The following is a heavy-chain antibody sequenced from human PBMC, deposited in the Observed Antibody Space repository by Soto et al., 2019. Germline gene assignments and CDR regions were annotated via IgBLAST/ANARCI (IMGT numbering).Heavy chain of an antibody. Sequence: WGSLGLACAACGFTFSSYGMDWVRQAPGKGLELVAVISYDGSNKYYADSVNGRFTISRDNSKNTLYLQMNSLRAEDTSVYYCALFPASSGSNYFDYWGQGTMVTVSS. D-gene: IGHD3-22*01. J-gene: IGHJ4*02. CDR1: GFTFSSYG. CDR2: ISYDGSNK. CDR3: ALFPASSGSNYFDY. V-gene: IGHV3-30*03.